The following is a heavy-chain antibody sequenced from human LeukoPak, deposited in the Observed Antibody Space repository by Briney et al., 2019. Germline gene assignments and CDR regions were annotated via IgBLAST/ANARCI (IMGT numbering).Heavy chain of an antibody. Sequence: GGSLRLSCAASGLTFSSYAMSWLRQAPGEGLEWVSGISGGGSSTYYADSVKGRFAISRDNSKNTLYLQVNSLRADDTAVYYCAKMDFGSGSYYILNSPDYWGQGTLVTVSS. J-gene: IGHJ4*02. V-gene: IGHV3-23*01. CDR2: ISGGGSST. D-gene: IGHD3-10*01. CDR1: GLTFSSYA. CDR3: AKMDFGSGSYYILNSPDY.